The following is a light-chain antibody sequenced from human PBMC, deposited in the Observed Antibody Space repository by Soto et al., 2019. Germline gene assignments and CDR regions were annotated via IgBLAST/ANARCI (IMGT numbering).Light chain of an antibody. J-gene: IGKJ5*01. CDR2: GAS. CDR1: QSVSSN. Sequence: EIVMTQSPATLSVSPGEREPIPCAASQSVSSNLAWYQQKPGQAPRLLIYGASTRATGIPDRFSGSGSGTEFTLTISSLQSEDFAVYYCQQRSNWRITFGQGTRLEI. V-gene: IGKV3-15*01. CDR3: QQRSNWRIT.